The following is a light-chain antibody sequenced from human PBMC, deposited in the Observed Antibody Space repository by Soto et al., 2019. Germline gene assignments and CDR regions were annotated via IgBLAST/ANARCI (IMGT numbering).Light chain of an antibody. CDR3: QSYDSSLSGSV. Sequence: QTVVTQPPSVSGAPGQRVTISCTGSSSNIGAIYDVHWYQQLPGTAPKLLIYDNSNRPSGVPDRFSGSKSGTSASLAITGLQAEDEADYYCQSYDSSLSGSVFGGGTKVTVL. CDR2: DNS. V-gene: IGLV1-40*01. J-gene: IGLJ3*02. CDR1: SSNIGAIYD.